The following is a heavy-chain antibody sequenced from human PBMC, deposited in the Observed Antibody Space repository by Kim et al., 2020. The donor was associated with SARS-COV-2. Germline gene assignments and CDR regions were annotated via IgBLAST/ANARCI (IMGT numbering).Heavy chain of an antibody. CDR3: ARHGIRDAFDI. CDR2: T. J-gene: IGHJ3*02. Sequence: TYYNPSLKSRVPISVDTSKNQFSLKLSSVTAADTAVYYCARHGIRDAFDIWGQGTMVTVSS. V-gene: IGHV4-39*01.